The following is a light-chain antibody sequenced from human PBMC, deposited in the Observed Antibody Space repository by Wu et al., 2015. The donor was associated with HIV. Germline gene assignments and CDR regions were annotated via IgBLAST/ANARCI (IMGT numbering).Light chain of an antibody. CDR2: AAS. CDR3: RVYNDRPPIFT. J-gene: IGKJ3*01. Sequence: EIVMTQSPATLSVSPGERATLSCRASQSVNTNLAWYQQKPGQVPRLLIYAASTRASGVPARFSGSGSGTEFTLTISSLQSEDFAVYYCRVYNDRPPIFTFGPGTKVDIK. CDR1: QSVNTN. V-gene: IGKV3-15*01.